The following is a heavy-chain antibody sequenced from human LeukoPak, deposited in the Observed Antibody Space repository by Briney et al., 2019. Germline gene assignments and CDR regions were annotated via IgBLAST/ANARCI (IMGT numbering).Heavy chain of an antibody. CDR3: ARGGWSRGWFDP. CDR2: ISMSGSVI. J-gene: IGHJ5*02. CDR1: GFKFRDYY. D-gene: IGHD3-22*01. V-gene: IGHV3-11*01. Sequence: PGGSLRLSCAASGFKFRDYYMSWIRQAPGKGLEWISYISMSGSVIQYSDSVKGRFTTSRDNVKNSLYLQMDSLRVDDTAVYYCARGGWSRGWFDPWGQGTLVSVSS.